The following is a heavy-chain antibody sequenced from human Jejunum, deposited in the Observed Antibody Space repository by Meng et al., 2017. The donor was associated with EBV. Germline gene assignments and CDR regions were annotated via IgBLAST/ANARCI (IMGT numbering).Heavy chain of an antibody. V-gene: IGHV3-74*01. J-gene: IGHJ5*02. D-gene: IGHD2-15*01. CDR3: ARGYCSGGNCFGFWFDP. CDR2: INTDGSTT. CDR1: GVTFSNYW. Sequence: EVQLVESGGGLVQPGGSLRLSCAASGVTFSNYWMHWVRQAPGKGLVWVSRINTDGSTTNYADSVKGRFTISRDNAKNTVYLQMNSLRAEDTAMYYCARGYCSGGNCFGFWFDPWGQGTLVTVSS.